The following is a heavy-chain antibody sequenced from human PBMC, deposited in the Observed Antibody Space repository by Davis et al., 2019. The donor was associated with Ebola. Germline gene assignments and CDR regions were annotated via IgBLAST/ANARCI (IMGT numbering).Heavy chain of an antibody. V-gene: IGHV1-2*02. J-gene: IGHJ2*01. D-gene: IGHD2/OR15-2a*01. CDR3: ATPLSVGFYDWYFDL. CDR2: INPNSGGT. CDR1: GYTFTGYY. Sequence: ASVKVSCKASGYTFTGYYIHWVRQAPGQGLEWMGWINPNSGGTNYAQKFQGRVTMTRDTSISTAYMELTRLRSDDTAVYYCATPLSVGFYDWYFDLWGRGTLVTVSS.